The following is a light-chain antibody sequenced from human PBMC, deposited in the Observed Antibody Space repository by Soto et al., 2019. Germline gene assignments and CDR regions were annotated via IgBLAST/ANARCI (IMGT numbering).Light chain of an antibody. CDR2: VEGSGSY. CDR1: SGRSTYI. V-gene: IGLV4-60*03. Sequence: QPVLTQSSSASASLGSSVKLTCTLSSGRSTYIIAWHQQQPGKAPQFLMKVEGSGSYNKGSGVPDHFSGSTSGSDRYLTISNLQSEDEADYYCETWDSHTQIFGGGTQLTVL. J-gene: IGLJ2*01. CDR3: ETWDSHTQI.